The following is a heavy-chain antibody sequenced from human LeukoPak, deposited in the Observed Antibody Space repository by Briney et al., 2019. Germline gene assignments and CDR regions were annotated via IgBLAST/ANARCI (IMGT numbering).Heavy chain of an antibody. CDR1: GFTFNNYW. Sequence: GGSLRLSCAASGFTFNNYWMSWVRQAPGKGLEWVAFIRNDGSNKYYADSVKGRFTISRDNSKNTLYLQMNSLGAEDAAVYYCAKDGLRLGELSFNYYYYYMDVWGKGTTVTISS. CDR3: AKDGLRLGELSFNYYYYYMDV. J-gene: IGHJ6*03. D-gene: IGHD3-16*02. V-gene: IGHV3-30*02. CDR2: IRNDGSNK.